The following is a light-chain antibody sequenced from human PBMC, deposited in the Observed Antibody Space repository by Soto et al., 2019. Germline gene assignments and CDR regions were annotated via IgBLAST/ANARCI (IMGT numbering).Light chain of an antibody. Sequence: EIVMTQSPATLSVSPGERATLSCRASQSISSNFAWYQQKPGLAPRLLIYGASTRATGIPARFSGSGSGTEFTLTISSLQSEDFAVYYCQQYDNWPIIFGQGTRLEIK. CDR1: QSISSN. J-gene: IGKJ5*01. CDR2: GAS. CDR3: QQYDNWPII. V-gene: IGKV3-15*01.